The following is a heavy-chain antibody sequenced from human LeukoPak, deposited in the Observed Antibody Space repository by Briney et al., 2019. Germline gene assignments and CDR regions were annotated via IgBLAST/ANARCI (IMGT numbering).Heavy chain of an antibody. D-gene: IGHD6-19*01. J-gene: IGHJ5*02. CDR3: ARDPSNTSGWMTWFDP. CDR1: GYTFTRHG. CDR2: ISGYNGDT. V-gene: IGHV1-18*01. Sequence: ASVKVSCKASGYTFTRHGVSWVRQAPGQGLEWMGWISGYNGDTNYAQKFQGRVTVTTDTSTSTACMELRSLTSDDTAVYYCARDPSNTSGWMTWFDPWGQGTLVTVSS.